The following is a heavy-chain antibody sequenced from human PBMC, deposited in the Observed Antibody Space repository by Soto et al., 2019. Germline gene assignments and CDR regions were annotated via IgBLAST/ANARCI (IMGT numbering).Heavy chain of an antibody. CDR3: ARALSGYDYDSDY. Sequence: SVKVSCKASGGTFSSYTISWVRQAPGQGLEWMGRIIPILGIANYAQKFQGRVTITAGKSASTAYMELSSLRSEDTAVYYCARALSGYDYDSDYWGQGTLVTVSS. J-gene: IGHJ4*02. D-gene: IGHD5-12*01. CDR2: IIPILGIA. CDR1: GGTFSSYT. V-gene: IGHV1-69*02.